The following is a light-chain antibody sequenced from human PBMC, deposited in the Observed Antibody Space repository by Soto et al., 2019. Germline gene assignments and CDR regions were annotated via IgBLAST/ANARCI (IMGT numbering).Light chain of an antibody. Sequence: QSALTQPPSASGTPGQRVTISCSGSSSNIGSNYVYWYQQFPGTAPKLLIYRNNQRPSGVPDRFSGSKSGTSASLAISGLRSEDEADYYCAAWDDSLSGWVFGGGTKVTVL. CDR1: SSNIGSNY. CDR3: AAWDDSLSGWV. CDR2: RNN. J-gene: IGLJ3*02. V-gene: IGLV1-47*01.